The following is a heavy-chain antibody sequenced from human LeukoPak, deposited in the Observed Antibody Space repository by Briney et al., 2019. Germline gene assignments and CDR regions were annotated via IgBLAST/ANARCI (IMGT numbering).Heavy chain of an antibody. CDR2: INGDGDGI. D-gene: IGHD6-13*01. CDR1: GFTFRNYW. CDR3: AREAHLVLDY. Sequence: GGSLRLSCVASGFTFRNYWMSWVRQAPGKGLEWVADINGDGDGIYYVDSVKGRFTISRDSSKNSLYLRMNSLRAEDTAVYYWAREAHLVLDYWGQGTLVTVSS. V-gene: IGHV3-7*01. J-gene: IGHJ4*02.